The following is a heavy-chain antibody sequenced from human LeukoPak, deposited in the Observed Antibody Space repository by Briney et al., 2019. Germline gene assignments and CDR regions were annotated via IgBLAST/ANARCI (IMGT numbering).Heavy chain of an antibody. V-gene: IGHV3-30*02. CDR1: GFTFSSYG. Sequence: PGGSLRLSCAASGFTFSSYGMHWVRQAPGKGLEWVAFIRYDGSNKYYADSVKGRFTISRDNSKNTLYLQMNSLRAEDTAVYYCARDNGGRWGTLGYWGQGTLVTVSS. D-gene: IGHD4-23*01. J-gene: IGHJ4*02. CDR3: ARDNGGRWGTLGY. CDR2: IRYDGSNK.